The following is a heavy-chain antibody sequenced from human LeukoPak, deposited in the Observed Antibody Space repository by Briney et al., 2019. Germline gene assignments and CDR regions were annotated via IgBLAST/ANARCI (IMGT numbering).Heavy chain of an antibody. J-gene: IGHJ6*02. D-gene: IGHD3-3*01. V-gene: IGHV4-59*01. CDR2: IYYSGST. Sequence: SETLSLTCTVSGGSISSYYWSWIRRPPGKGLEWIGYIYYSGSTNYNPSLKSRVTISVDTSKNQFSLKLSSVTAADTAVYYCARARVVMYGMDVWGQGTTVTVSS. CDR3: ARARVVMYGMDV. CDR1: GGSISSYY.